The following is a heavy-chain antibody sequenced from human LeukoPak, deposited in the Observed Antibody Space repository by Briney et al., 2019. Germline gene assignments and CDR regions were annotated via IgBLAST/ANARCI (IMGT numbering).Heavy chain of an antibody. J-gene: IGHJ6*02. CDR3: ARADCSGGSCPYYYGMDV. D-gene: IGHD2-15*01. V-gene: IGHV3-7*03. Sequence: GGSRRPSCAASGFALSSHWMTWVRKAPGKGLDWVATIKQDGSEKYYVDSVKGRFTISRDNAKNSLYLQMNSLRAEDTAVYYCARADCSGGSCPYYYGMDVWGQGTTVTVSS. CDR1: GFALSSHW. CDR2: IKQDGSEK.